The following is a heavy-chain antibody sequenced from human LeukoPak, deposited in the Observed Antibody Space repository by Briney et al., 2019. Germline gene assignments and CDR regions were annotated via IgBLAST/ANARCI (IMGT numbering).Heavy chain of an antibody. D-gene: IGHD3-22*01. CDR1: GFTFSSYS. V-gene: IGHV3-7*03. J-gene: IGHJ4*02. Sequence: GGSLRPSCAASGFTFSSYSMNWVRQATGKGLEWVANIKQDGSEKYYVDSVKGRFTISKDNAKNSLYLQMNSLRAEDTAVYYCAREWDTYYYDSSGYYSTTRYFDYWGQGTLVTVSS. CDR2: IKQDGSEK. CDR3: AREWDTYYYDSSGYYSTTRYFDY.